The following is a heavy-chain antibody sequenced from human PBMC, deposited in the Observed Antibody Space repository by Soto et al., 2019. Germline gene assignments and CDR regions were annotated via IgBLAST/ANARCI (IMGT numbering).Heavy chain of an antibody. Sequence: EVQLVESGGGLVKPGGSLRLSCAASRFTFTNYSMSWVRQAPGTGLEWVSSISSTSTYTYYPDSLKGRFTISRDNAKNPLYLQMNGLRAEDTAVYYCARVAANDPNFDYWGQGTLVTVSS. CDR1: RFTFTNYS. CDR3: ARVAANDPNFDY. J-gene: IGHJ4*02. CDR2: ISSTSTYT. V-gene: IGHV3-21*01. D-gene: IGHD6-25*01.